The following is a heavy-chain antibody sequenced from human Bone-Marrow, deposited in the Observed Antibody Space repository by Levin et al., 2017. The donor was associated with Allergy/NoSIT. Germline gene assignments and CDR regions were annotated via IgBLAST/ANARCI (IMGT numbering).Heavy chain of an antibody. CDR1: GYTFTSYG. V-gene: IGHV1-18*01. J-gene: IGHJ4*02. D-gene: IGHD4-17*01. CDR2: ISAYNGNT. CDR3: ARADVGATLTVTTFFSDY. Sequence: GESLKISCKASGYTFTSYGISWVRQAPGQGLEWMGWISAYNGNTNYAQKLQGRVTMTTDTSTSTAYMELRSLRSDDTAVYYCARADVGATLTVTTFFSDYWGQGTLVTVSS.